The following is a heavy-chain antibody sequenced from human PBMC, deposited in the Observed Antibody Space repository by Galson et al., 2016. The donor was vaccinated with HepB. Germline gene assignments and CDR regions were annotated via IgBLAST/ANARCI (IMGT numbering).Heavy chain of an antibody. J-gene: IGHJ6*02. D-gene: IGHD2-2*02. CDR2: MNANNGNT. V-gene: IGHV1-8*01. Sequence: SVKVSCKASGYTFTTYDINWVRQATGQGLEWMGWMNANNGNTGYAQKFQGRVTITADTSTSTAYMELSSLRYEDTAVYYCARPQYQLLNPYGMDVWGQGTTVTVSS. CDR1: GYTFTTYD. CDR3: ARPQYQLLNPYGMDV.